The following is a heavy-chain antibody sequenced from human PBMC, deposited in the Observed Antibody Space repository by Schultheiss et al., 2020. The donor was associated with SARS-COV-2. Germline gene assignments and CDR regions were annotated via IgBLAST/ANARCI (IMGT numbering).Heavy chain of an antibody. CDR3: ASGLDYGDYDRHYYYGMDV. CDR1: GGSISSYY. V-gene: IGHV4-59*12. Sequence: SETLSLTCTVSGGSISSYYWSWIRQPAGKGLEWIGYIYSSGITNYNPSLKSRVTISVDTSKNQFSLKLSSVTAADTAVYYCASGLDYGDYDRHYYYGMDVWGQGTTVTV. D-gene: IGHD4-17*01. J-gene: IGHJ6*02. CDR2: IYSSGIT.